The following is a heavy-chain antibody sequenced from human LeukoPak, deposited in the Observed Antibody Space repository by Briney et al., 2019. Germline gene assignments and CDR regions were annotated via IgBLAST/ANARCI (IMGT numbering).Heavy chain of an antibody. CDR1: GYTFTGYY. Sequence: GASVKVSCKASGYTFTGYYMHWVRQAPGQGLEWMGWIYPNSGGTNYAQRFQGRVTMTRDTSSSTAYMELRTLRSDDTAVYYCARERRPDGGYAEVAYWGQGTLVTVSS. V-gene: IGHV1-2*02. CDR3: ARERRPDGGYAEVAY. CDR2: IYPNSGGT. J-gene: IGHJ4*02. D-gene: IGHD5-12*01.